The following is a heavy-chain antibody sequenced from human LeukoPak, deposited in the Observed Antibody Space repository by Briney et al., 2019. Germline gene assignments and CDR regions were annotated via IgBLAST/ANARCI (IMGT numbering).Heavy chain of an antibody. CDR3: ARAQGTMVRGADGFDI. Sequence: GASVKVSCKASGGTFSSYAISWVRQAPGQGLEWMGGIIPIFGTANYAQKFQGRVTITADESTSTAYMELSSLRSEGTAVYYCARAQGTMVRGADGFDIWGQGTMVTVSS. CDR2: IIPIFGTA. CDR1: GGTFSSYA. D-gene: IGHD3-10*01. J-gene: IGHJ3*02. V-gene: IGHV1-69*13.